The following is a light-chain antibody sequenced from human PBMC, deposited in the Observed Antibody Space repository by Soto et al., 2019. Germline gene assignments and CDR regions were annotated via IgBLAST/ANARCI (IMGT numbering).Light chain of an antibody. J-gene: IGKJ4*01. CDR1: QTVSSNY. CDR3: QHYGHSLQGT. V-gene: IGKV3D-20*01. CDR2: DAS. Sequence: EVVLTQSPATLSLSPGERATLSCGASQTVSSNYLAWYQQKPGLAPRLLIYDASTRATGIPDRFRASGSGTDFRLTISRLVAEAFAVYYCQHYGHSLQGTCRGATKVDIK.